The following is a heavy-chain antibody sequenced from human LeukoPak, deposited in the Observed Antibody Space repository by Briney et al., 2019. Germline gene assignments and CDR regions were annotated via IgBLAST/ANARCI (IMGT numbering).Heavy chain of an antibody. Sequence: SETLSLTCTVSGGSISGSYWSWIRQPPGKGLEWIAYMYNSGSTNYNPSLKSRVTISIDTSKNQFSLKLSSLTAANAAIYYCARGVESYGDYGYWGQGILVTVSS. D-gene: IGHD4-17*01. J-gene: IGHJ4*02. CDR3: ARGVESYGDYGY. CDR2: MYNSGST. CDR1: GGSISGSY. V-gene: IGHV4-59*01.